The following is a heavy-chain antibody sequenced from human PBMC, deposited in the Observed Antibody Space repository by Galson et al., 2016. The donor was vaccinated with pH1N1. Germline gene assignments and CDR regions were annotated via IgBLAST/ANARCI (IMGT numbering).Heavy chain of an antibody. J-gene: IGHJ4*02. CDR3: ARDPQGYYGDYVGLHY. CDR1: GFTFSSYN. Sequence: SLRLSCAASGFTFSSYNMHWVRQAPGKGPEWVAFIRFDGSNRKYASSLKGRFTISRDNSKNTLYLQMDSLRTEDTALYYCARDPQGYYGDYVGLHYWGQGTLVTVSS. CDR2: IRFDGSNR. V-gene: IGHV3-30*02. D-gene: IGHD4-17*01.